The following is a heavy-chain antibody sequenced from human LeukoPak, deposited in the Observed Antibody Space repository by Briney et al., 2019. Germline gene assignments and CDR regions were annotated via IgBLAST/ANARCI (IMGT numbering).Heavy chain of an antibody. CDR3: AKRPSDYGDYVTYFDY. V-gene: IGHV3-30*18. CDR2: ISDDGRNK. D-gene: IGHD4-17*01. Sequence: GGSLRLSCAASGFSFISYGMHWVRQAPGKGLEWVGVISDDGRNKNYADSVKGRFTISRGNSKDTLYLQMNSLRDEDTAVYYCAKRPSDYGDYVTYFDYWGQGTLVTVSS. J-gene: IGHJ4*02. CDR1: GFSFISYG.